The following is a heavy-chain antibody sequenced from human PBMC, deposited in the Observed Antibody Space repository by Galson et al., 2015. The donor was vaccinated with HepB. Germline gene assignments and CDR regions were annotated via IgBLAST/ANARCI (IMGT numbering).Heavy chain of an antibody. J-gene: IGHJ4*02. CDR3: ARDLVSSSGWYYFDY. V-gene: IGHV1-69*01. CDR1: GGTFSSYA. D-gene: IGHD6-19*01. Sequence: VKVSCKASGGTFSSYAISWVRQAPGQGLEWMGGIIPIFGTANYAQKFQGRVTITADESTSTAYMELSSLRSEDTAVYYCARDLVSSSGWYYFDYWGQGTLVTVSS. CDR2: IIPIFGTA.